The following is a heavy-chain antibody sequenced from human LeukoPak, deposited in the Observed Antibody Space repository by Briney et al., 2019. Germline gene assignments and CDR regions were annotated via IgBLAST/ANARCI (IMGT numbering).Heavy chain of an antibody. V-gene: IGHV4-30-4*08. CDR3: ARLGYSYGYADHY. D-gene: IGHD5-18*01. J-gene: IGHJ4*02. Sequence: SQTLSLTCTLSGASASSGDYCWGWIRQPPGGGLEWIGYIYYIGTTYYSPSLKTRFRISVDTSKDQFSLKLSSVTAADTAVCYFARLGYSYGYADHYWGQGTQVTVSS. CDR2: IYYIGTT. CDR1: GASASSGDYC.